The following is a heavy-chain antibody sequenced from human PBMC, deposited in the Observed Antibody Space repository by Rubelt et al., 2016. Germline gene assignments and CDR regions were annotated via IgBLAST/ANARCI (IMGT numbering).Heavy chain of an antibody. CDR1: GFSLSTSGVG. J-gene: IGHJ4*02. V-gene: IGHV2-5*01. Sequence: QITLKESGPTLVKPTQTLTLTCTFSGFSLSTSGVGVGWIRQPPGKALEWLALIYWNDDKRYSPSLKTRLTINKVTSKNQVVLIMTNMDPVDTATYYCAHLAHYGSGSYYEDYWGQGTLVTVSS. CDR3: AHLAHYGSGSYYEDY. CDR2: IYWNDDK. D-gene: IGHD3-10*01.